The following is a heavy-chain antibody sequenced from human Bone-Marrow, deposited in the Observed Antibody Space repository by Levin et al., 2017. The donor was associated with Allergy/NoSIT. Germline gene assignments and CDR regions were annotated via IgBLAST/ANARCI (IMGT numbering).Heavy chain of an antibody. D-gene: IGHD2-2*01. Sequence: GESLKISCQASGYTFTSYFIYWVRQAPGQGLEYMGRINPSGGDTNYPQQFQGRVTMTSDTSTSTIYMEVSSLRSEDTAVYYCVRDAAAPVGLDYWGQGTLVTVSS. V-gene: IGHV1-46*01. CDR2: INPSGGDT. J-gene: IGHJ4*02. CDR3: VRDAAAPVGLDY. CDR1: GYTFTSYF.